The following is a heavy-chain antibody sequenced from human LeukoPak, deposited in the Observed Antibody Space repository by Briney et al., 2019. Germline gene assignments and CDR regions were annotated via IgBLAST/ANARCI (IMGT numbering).Heavy chain of an antibody. Sequence: KSSETLSLTCAVYGGSFSGYYWSWIRQPPGKGLEWIGEITHSGSTNYNPSLKSRVTISVDTSKNQFSLKLSSVTAADTAVYYCARGHNWNYGLYYYYYYMDVWGKGTTVTISS. J-gene: IGHJ6*03. CDR3: ARGHNWNYGLYYYYYYMDV. D-gene: IGHD1-7*01. CDR1: GGSFSGYY. CDR2: ITHSGST. V-gene: IGHV4-34*01.